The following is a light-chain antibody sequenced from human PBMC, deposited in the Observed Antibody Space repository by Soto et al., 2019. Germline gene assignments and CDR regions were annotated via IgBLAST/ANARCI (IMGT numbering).Light chain of an antibody. Sequence: QSALTQPASVSGSPGQSITISCSGTSSDVGGYTFVSWYQHHAGKAPNLLIYEVNNRPSGVSNRFSGSKSGNTASLTISGLQAEDEADYYCSSYTTTSTLVVFGGGTKVTVL. V-gene: IGLV2-14*01. CDR1: SSDVGGYTF. CDR3: SSYTTTSTLVV. CDR2: EVN. J-gene: IGLJ2*01.